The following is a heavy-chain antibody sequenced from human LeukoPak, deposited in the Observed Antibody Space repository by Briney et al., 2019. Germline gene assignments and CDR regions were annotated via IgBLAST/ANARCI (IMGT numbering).Heavy chain of an antibody. CDR3: ARLGYYGSGRSFGY. CDR2: INHSGST. J-gene: IGHJ4*02. D-gene: IGHD3-10*01. V-gene: IGHV4-34*01. CDR1: GFSFSGYY. Sequence: SETLSLTCAVYGFSFSGYYWIWLPQPPGKGLEGIGEINHSGSTNYNPSLKSRVTISVDTSKNQFSLKLSSVTAADTAVYYCARLGYYGSGRSFGYWGQGTLVTVSS.